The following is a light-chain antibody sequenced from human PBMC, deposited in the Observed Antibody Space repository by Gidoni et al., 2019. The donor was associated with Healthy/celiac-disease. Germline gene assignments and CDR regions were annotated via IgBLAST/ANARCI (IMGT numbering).Light chain of an antibody. V-gene: IGLV1-47*02. Sequence: QSVSPQPPSASGTPAQRVTISCSGSSSNIGSNYVYWYQQLPGTAPKLLIYSDNQRPSGVPDRFSASKSGTSASLAISGLRSEDEADYYCAAWDDSLSGVFGGGTKLTVL. CDR1: SSNIGSNY. CDR3: AAWDDSLSGV. CDR2: SDN. J-gene: IGLJ2*01.